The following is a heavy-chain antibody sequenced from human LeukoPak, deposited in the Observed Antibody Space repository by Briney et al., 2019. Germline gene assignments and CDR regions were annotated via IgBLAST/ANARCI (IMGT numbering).Heavy chain of an antibody. CDR1: GFTFSNYA. CDR2: IRGSGGST. D-gene: IGHD2-8*01. CDR3: AKDRARGRVSRYFDY. Sequence: HSGGSLRLSCAASGFTFSNYAMSWVRQAPGKGLEWVSTIRGSGGSTYYADSVKGRFTISRDNSKNTLYLEMNSLRAEDTALYYCAKDRARGRVSRYFDYWGQGTLVTVSS. J-gene: IGHJ4*02. V-gene: IGHV3-23*01.